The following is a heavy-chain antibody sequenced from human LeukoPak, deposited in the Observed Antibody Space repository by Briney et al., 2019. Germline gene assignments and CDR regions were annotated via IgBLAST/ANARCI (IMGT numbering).Heavy chain of an antibody. CDR3: ARNAPYGYYYYYMDV. CDR1: GGSISSYY. CDR2: IYTSGST. D-gene: IGHD2-8*01. V-gene: IGHV4-4*07. Sequence: SETLSLTCTVSGGSISSYYWSCIRQPAGKGLEWIGRIYTSGSTNYNPSLKSRVTMSVDTSKNQFSLKLSSVTAADTAVYYCARNAPYGYYYYYMDVWGKGTTVTVSS. J-gene: IGHJ6*03.